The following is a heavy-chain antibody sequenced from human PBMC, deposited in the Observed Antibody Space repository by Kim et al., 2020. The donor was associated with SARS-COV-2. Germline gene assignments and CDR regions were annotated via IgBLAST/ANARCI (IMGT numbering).Heavy chain of an antibody. V-gene: IGHV3-33*01. CDR1: GFTFSSYG. CDR2: IWYDGSNK. CDR3: ARDRWIDSSGYYPPTGYYCGMDV. Sequence: GGSLRLSCAASGFTFSSYGMHWVRQAPGKGLEWVAVIWYDGSNKYYADSVKGRFTISRDNSKNTLYLQMNSLRAEDTAVYYCARDRWIDSSGYYPPTGYYCGMDVWGQGTKVTVSS. J-gene: IGHJ6*02. D-gene: IGHD3-22*01.